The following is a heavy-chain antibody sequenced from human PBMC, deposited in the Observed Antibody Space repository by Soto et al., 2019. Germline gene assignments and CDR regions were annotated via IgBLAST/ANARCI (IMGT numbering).Heavy chain of an antibody. V-gene: IGHV3-66*01. J-gene: IGHJ4*02. CDR3: ATLTKYDILTGFYPC. Sequence: PGGSLRLCCAASGFTVNSNYMSWVRQAPGKGLEWVSVIYSDGSTYYADSVKGRFIISRDNSNNTLYFQMNSLRAEDTAVYYCATLTKYDILTGFYPCWGQGT. CDR2: IYSDGST. D-gene: IGHD3-9*01. CDR1: GFTVNSNY.